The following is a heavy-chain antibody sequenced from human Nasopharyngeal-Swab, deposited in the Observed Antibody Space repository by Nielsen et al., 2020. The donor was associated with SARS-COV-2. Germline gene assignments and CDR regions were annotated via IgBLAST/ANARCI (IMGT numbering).Heavy chain of an antibody. V-gene: IGHV3-33*01. Sequence: GESLKISCAASGFSFSSYAMHWVRQAPGKGLEWLAVIWHDGSYKYYADSVKGRFIISRDNSKNTLYLQMNTLRAGDTAVYYCARDGPITIYGVVYGMDVWGQGTTVTVSS. CDR2: IWHDGSYK. CDR3: ARDGPITIYGVVYGMDV. J-gene: IGHJ6*02. D-gene: IGHD3-3*01. CDR1: GFSFSSYA.